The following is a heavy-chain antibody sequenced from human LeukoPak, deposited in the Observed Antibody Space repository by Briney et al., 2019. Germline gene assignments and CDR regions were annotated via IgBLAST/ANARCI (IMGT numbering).Heavy chain of an antibody. Sequence: ASVKVSCKASGYTFTGYYMHWVRQAPGQGLEWMGGINPNSGGTNYAQKFQGRVTMTRDTSISTAYMELSRLRSDDTAVYYCAWSTAEVEPAATHYFDYCGERTLVIVSS. V-gene: IGHV1-2*02. J-gene: IGHJ4*02. CDR1: GYTFTGYY. D-gene: IGHD2-2*01. CDR2: INPNSGGT. CDR3: AWSTAEVEPAATHYFDY.